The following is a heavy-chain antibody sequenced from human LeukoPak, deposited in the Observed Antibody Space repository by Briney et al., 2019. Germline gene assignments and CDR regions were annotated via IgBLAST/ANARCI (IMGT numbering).Heavy chain of an antibody. CDR2: ISSSSSYI. Sequence: PGGSLRLSCAASGFTFSRYSMNWVRQAPGRGLEWVSFISSSSSYIYYADSVKGRFTISRDNSKNPLYLQMNSLRAEDTAVYYCAKGSGKIDYWGQGTLVTVSS. CDR3: AKGSGKIDY. D-gene: IGHD6-19*01. CDR1: GFTFSRYS. V-gene: IGHV3-21*01. J-gene: IGHJ4*02.